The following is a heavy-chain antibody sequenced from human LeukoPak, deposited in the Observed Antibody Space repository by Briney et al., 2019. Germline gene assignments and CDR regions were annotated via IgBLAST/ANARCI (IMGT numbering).Heavy chain of an antibody. D-gene: IGHD3-22*01. CDR1: GFTFSSYA. CDR3: AGPGDYYDSSGYSRPHDAFDI. Sequence: PGGSLRLSCAASGFTFSSYAMSWVRQAPGKGLEWVSYISSSGSTIYYADSVKGRFTISRDNAKNSLYLQMNSLRAEDTAVYYCAGPGDYYDSSGYSRPHDAFDIWGQGTMVTVSS. J-gene: IGHJ3*02. V-gene: IGHV3-48*04. CDR2: ISSSGSTI.